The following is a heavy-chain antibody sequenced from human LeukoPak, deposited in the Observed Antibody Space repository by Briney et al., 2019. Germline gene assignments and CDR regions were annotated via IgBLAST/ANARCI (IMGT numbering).Heavy chain of an antibody. CDR2: IYYSGST. CDR1: GGSISSGDYY. CDR3: ARDYSAPGIAAADGMDV. D-gene: IGHD6-13*01. J-gene: IGHJ6*02. Sequence: PSETLSLTCTVSGGSISSGDYYWSWIRQPPGKGLEWIGYIYYSGSTYYNPSLKSRVTISVDTSKNQFSLKLSSVTAADTAVYYCARDYSAPGIAAADGMDVWGQGTTVTVSS. V-gene: IGHV4-30-4*01.